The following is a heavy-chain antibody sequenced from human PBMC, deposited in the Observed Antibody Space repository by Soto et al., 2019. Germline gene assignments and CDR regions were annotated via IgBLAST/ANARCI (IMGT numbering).Heavy chain of an antibody. V-gene: IGHV3-30-3*01. CDR2: ISYDGSNK. CDR3: ARVAGSYGSGSYYRDYYYYGMDV. J-gene: IGHJ6*02. Sequence: GGSLRLSCAASGFTFSSYAMHWVRQAPGKGLEWVAVISYDGSNKYYADSVKGRFTISRDNSKNTLYLQMNSLRAEDTAVYYCARVAGSYGSGSYYRDYYYYGMDVWGQGTTVTVSS. D-gene: IGHD3-10*01. CDR1: GFTFSSYA.